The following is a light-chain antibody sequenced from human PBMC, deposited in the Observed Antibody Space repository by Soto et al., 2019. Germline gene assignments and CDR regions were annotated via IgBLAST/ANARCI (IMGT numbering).Light chain of an antibody. J-gene: IGKJ1*01. Sequence: DLQMTQYPSSLSASVGDRVTITCRASQSISNYLNWYQQKPGKAPTLLIFAASRLQSGVPSRFSGSGSGTDFTLTISSLQPEDFATYYCQQSYTTPQAFGQGTQVDI. CDR3: QQSYTTPQA. V-gene: IGKV1-39*01. CDR1: QSISNY. CDR2: AAS.